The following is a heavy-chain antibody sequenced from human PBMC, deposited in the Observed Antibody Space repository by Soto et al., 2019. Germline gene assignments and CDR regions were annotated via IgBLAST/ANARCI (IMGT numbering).Heavy chain of an antibody. CDR2: ISYDGSNK. CDR1: GFTFSSYA. J-gene: IGHJ6*02. V-gene: IGHV3-30-3*01. CDR3: ARAIGDYGYYYGMDV. D-gene: IGHD4-17*01. Sequence: GGSLRLSCAASGFTFSSYAMHWVRQAPGKGLEWVAVISYDGSNKYYADSVKGRFTISRDNSKNTLYLQMNSLRAEDTAVYYCARAIGDYGYYYGMDVWGQGTTVTVSS.